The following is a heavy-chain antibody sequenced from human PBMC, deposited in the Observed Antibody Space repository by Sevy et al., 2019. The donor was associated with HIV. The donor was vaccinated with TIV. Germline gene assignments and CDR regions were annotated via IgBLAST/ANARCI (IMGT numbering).Heavy chain of an antibody. J-gene: IGHJ4*02. D-gene: IGHD1-26*01. CDR2: ISGLSNYI. CDR1: GFTFSSYS. V-gene: IGHV3-21*06. CDR3: ATGPPDGSYDYFDY. Sequence: GGSLGLSCAASGFTFSSYSMNWVRQAPGKGLEWVSAISGLSNYIYYAESLKGRFIISRDNAKNTMYLQMNSLRAGDTAVYYCATGPPDGSYDYFDYWGQGTLVTVSS.